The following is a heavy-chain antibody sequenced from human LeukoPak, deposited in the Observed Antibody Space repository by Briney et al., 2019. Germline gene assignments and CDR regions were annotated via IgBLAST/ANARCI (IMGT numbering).Heavy chain of an antibody. CDR1: GFTFSSYA. J-gene: IGHJ6*04. CDR2: ISGSGGST. CDR3: AKDITIFFYYYYGMDV. D-gene: IGHD3-9*01. V-gene: IGHV3-23*01. Sequence: GGSLRLSCAASGFTFSSYAMSWVRQAPGKGLEWVSAISGSGGSTYYADSVKGRFTISRDNSKNTLYLQMNGLRAEDTAVYYCAKDITIFFYYYYGMDVWGKGTTVTVSS.